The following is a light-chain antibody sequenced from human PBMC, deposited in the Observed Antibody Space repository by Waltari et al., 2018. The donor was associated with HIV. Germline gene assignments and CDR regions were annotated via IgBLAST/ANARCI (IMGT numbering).Light chain of an antibody. V-gene: IGKV4-1*01. CDR1: PCVLYTSKNKNQ. CDR2: WAS. J-gene: IGKJ4*02. CDR3: QQYYSTPFT. Sequence: DIVMTQSPGSLAVSLGERATITRKSRPCVLYTSKNKNQVSWDQQKAGQPPKVLIYWASTRDSGVPERFSGSGSGTDFTLTIDRLQPEDVAVYVCQQYYSTPFTFGGGTRVEIK.